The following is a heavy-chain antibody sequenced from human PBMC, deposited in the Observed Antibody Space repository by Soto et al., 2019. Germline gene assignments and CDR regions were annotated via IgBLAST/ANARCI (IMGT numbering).Heavy chain of an antibody. Sequence: QVQLQESGPGLVKPSETLSLTCTVSGGSISSYYWSWIRQPAGKGLEWIGRIYTSGSTNYNPSLKSRVTMSVDTSKNQFSLKLSSVTAADTAVYYCARDLGDRYCSSTSCFYYYYGMDVWGQGTTVTVSS. CDR2: IYTSGST. J-gene: IGHJ6*02. CDR1: GGSISSYY. CDR3: ARDLGDRYCSSTSCFYYYYGMDV. D-gene: IGHD2-2*01. V-gene: IGHV4-4*07.